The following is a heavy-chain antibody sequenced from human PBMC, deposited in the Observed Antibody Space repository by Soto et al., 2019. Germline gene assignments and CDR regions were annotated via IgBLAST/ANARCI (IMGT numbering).Heavy chain of an antibody. D-gene: IGHD1-26*01. CDR2: IKSETHGGTT. J-gene: IGHJ4*01. Sequence: GGSMRLSCVGAGFPFSNAGINWVRQAPGKGLQWVGRIKSETHGGTTDFAAPVKGRFAISRDDSRNLVYMQMNSLKIEDTAVYYCTTDSYSDMNVVRFDNWGHGTLVTVSS. CDR3: TTDSYSDMNVVRFDN. V-gene: IGHV3-15*07. CDR1: GFPFSNAG.